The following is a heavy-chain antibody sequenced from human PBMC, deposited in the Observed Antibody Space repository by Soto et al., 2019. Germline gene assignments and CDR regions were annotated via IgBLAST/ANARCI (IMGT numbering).Heavy chain of an antibody. D-gene: IGHD3-22*01. CDR1: GFTFSSND. CDR2: IYSGGST. CDR3: ATRPLLPGAP. Sequence: EVPLVESGGGLIQPGGSLRLSCAASGFTFSSNDMNWVRQAPGKGLEWVSLIYSGGSTYYADSVKGRFTISRDNSMNTFYLMMSSLRAEDTVVYYCATRPLLPGAPWGQGTMVTVSS. V-gene: IGHV3-53*01. J-gene: IGHJ3*01.